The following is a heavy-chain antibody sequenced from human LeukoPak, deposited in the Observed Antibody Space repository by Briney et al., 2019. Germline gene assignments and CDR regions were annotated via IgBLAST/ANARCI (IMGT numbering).Heavy chain of an antibody. CDR2: ISRSGSTI. CDR1: GFTFSDYY. V-gene: IGHV3-11*01. J-gene: IGHJ4*02. D-gene: IGHD2-15*01. Sequence: PGGSLRLSCAASGFTFSDYYMSWIRQAPGKGLEWVSYISRSGSTIYYADSVKGRFTISRDNAKNSLYLQMNSLRAEDTAVYYCAKAKIGGPSRAPFDYWGQGTLVTVSS. CDR3: AKAKIGGPSRAPFDY.